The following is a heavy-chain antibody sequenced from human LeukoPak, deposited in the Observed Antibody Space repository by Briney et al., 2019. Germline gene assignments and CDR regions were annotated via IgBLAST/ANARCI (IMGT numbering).Heavy chain of an antibody. V-gene: IGHV3-11*01. Sequence: GGSLRLSCAASGFTFSDYYMSWIRQAPGKGLEWVSYISSSGSTIYYADSVKGRFTISRDNAKNSLYLQMNSLRAEDTAVYYCARPYDILTGYSEGGDYWGQGTLVTVSS. CDR3: ARPYDILTGYSEGGDY. D-gene: IGHD3-9*01. J-gene: IGHJ4*02. CDR2: ISSSGSTI. CDR1: GFTFSDYY.